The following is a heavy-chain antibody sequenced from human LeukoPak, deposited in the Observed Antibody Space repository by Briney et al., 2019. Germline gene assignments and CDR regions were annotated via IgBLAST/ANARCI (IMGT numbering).Heavy chain of an antibody. V-gene: IGHV3-7*01. CDR2: IDQDGTEK. CDR1: GFTSSNYW. J-gene: IGHJ5*02. CDR3: ARTKVTMNWFDR. Sequence: GGSLRLSCAASGFTSSNYWMSWVRQAPGKGLEWVANIDQDGTEKYYVDSVKGRFIISRDNGKNSLYLQMNSLRAEDTAVYYCARTKVTMNWFDRWGQGTLVTVSS. D-gene: IGHD4-17*01.